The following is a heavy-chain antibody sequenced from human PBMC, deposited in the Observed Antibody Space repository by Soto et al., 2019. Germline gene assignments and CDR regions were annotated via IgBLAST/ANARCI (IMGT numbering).Heavy chain of an antibody. D-gene: IGHD2-2*01. CDR3: AREMPATYYFDY. CDR1: GYIFTRFH. Sequence: ASVKVSCKASGYIFTRFHMHWVRQAPGQGLEWMGIINPSGGNTNYAQKFQGRVSMTRDTSTSTVYMELSSLSSEDTAVYYCAREMPATYYFDYWGQGTLVTVSS. CDR2: INPSGGNT. V-gene: IGHV1-46*01. J-gene: IGHJ4*02.